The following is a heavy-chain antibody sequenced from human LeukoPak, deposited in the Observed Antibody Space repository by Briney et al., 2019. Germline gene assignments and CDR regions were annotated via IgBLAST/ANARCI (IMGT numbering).Heavy chain of an antibody. CDR1: GGSISSYY. Sequence: SETLSLTCTVSGGSISSYYWSWIRQPPGKGLEWIGYIYYSGSTNYNPSLKSRVTISVDTSKNQFSLKLSSVTAADTAVYYCARVLAILTGTRYFDYWGQGTLVTVSS. D-gene: IGHD3-9*01. V-gene: IGHV4-59*01. CDR2: IYYSGST. J-gene: IGHJ4*02. CDR3: ARVLAILTGTRYFDY.